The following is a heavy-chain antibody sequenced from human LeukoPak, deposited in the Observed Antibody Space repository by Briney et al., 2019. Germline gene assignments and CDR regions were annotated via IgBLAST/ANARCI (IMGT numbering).Heavy chain of an antibody. V-gene: IGHV3-48*02. J-gene: IGHJ4*02. CDR3: ARGTDCSGGSCYPDY. Sequence: PGGSLRLSCAASGFTFSAYNMNWVRQAPGKGLEWVSYISSSSSTIYYADSVKGRFTISRDNAKNSLYLQMNSLRDEDTAVYYCARGTDCSGGSCYPDYWGQGTLVTVSS. CDR1: GFTFSAYN. D-gene: IGHD2-15*01. CDR2: ISSSSSTI.